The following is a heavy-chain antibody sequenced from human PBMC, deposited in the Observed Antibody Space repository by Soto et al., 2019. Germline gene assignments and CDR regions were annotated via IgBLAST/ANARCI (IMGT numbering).Heavy chain of an antibody. Sequence: EVQLVESGGGLVQPVGSLKLSCAASGFTFSDSAMHWVRQASGKGLEWVGRIRSKVNTYATAYAASVKGRFTISRDDSMNTAYLQMNSLKTEDTAVYYCTRRRDWTAMDPLDYWGQGTLVTVSS. V-gene: IGHV3-73*02. CDR2: IRSKVNTYAT. CDR3: TRRRDWTAMDPLDY. CDR1: GFTFSDSA. J-gene: IGHJ4*02. D-gene: IGHD5-18*01.